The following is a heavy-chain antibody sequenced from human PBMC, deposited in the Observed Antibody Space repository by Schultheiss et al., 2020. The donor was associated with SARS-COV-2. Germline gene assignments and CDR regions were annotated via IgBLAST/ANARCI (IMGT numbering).Heavy chain of an antibody. D-gene: IGHD2-2*01. Sequence: SETLSLTCAVYGGSFSAYYWSWIRQPPGKGLEWIGYIYYSGSTYYNPSLKSRVTVSVDTSKNQFSLKLNSVTAADTAVYFCARLYCTRTSCYVDSWGQGTLVTVSS. CDR3: ARLYCTRTSCYVDS. J-gene: IGHJ4*02. V-gene: IGHV4-34*01. CDR2: IYYSGST. CDR1: GGSFSAYY.